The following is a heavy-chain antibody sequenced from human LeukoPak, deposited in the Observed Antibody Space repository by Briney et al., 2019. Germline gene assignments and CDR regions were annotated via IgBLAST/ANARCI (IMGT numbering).Heavy chain of an antibody. Sequence: NLQGRVTMTTDTSTTTAYMELRSLRSDDTAVYYCARADDLFDYWGQGTLVTVSS. V-gene: IGHV1-18*01. CDR3: ARADDLFDY. D-gene: IGHD1-1*01. J-gene: IGHJ4*02.